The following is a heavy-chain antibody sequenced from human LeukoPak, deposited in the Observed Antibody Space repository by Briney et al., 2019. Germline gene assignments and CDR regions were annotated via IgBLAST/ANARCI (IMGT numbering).Heavy chain of an antibody. Sequence: SETLSLTCAVYGGSFSGYYWSWIRQPPGKGLEWIGEINHSGSTNYNPSLKSRVTISVDTSKNQFSLKLSSVTAADTAVYYCARAAAAGKALYYYYYLDVWGKGTTVTVSS. CDR1: GGSFSGYY. CDR2: INHSGST. V-gene: IGHV4-34*01. J-gene: IGHJ6*03. CDR3: ARAAAAGKALYYYYYLDV. D-gene: IGHD6-13*01.